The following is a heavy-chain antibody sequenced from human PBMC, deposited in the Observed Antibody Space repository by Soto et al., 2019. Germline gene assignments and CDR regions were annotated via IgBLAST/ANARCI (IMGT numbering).Heavy chain of an antibody. CDR2: IIPIFGTT. Sequence: SVKVSCKASGGTFSSYVISWVRQAPGQGLEWMGGIIPIFGTTNYAQKFQGRVTITADESTDTAYMALSSLRSEDTAVYYCARALEEYYYDSSGYYFGYWGQGTLVTVSS. V-gene: IGHV1-69*13. J-gene: IGHJ4*02. CDR3: ARALEEYYYDSSGYYFGY. CDR1: GGTFSSYV. D-gene: IGHD3-22*01.